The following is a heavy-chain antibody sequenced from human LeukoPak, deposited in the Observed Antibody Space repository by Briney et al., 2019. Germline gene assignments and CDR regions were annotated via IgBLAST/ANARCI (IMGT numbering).Heavy chain of an antibody. Sequence: GGSLRLSCEGSGFTFSNYWMSWVRQAPGKGLEWVANIKTDGSEKYYVDSVKGRFTISRDNAKNSLFLQMSSLRAEDTAVYYCARSRGYSFGYNLFDYWGQGTLVTVSS. D-gene: IGHD5-18*01. CDR3: ARSRGYSFGYNLFDY. V-gene: IGHV3-7*01. J-gene: IGHJ4*02. CDR1: GFTFSNYW. CDR2: IKTDGSEK.